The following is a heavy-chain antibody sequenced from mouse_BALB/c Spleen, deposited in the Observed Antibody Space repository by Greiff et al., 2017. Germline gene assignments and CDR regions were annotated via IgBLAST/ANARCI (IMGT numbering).Heavy chain of an antibody. V-gene: IGHV10-1*02. D-gene: IGHD3-2*01. CDR3: VRRDSSGYVGFAY. Sequence: EVKLVESGGGLVQPKGSLKLSCAASGFTFNTYAMNWVRQAPGKGLEWVARIRSKSNNYATYYADSVKDRFTISRDDSQSMLYLQMNNLKTEDTAMYYCVRRDSSGYVGFAYWGQGTLVTVSA. CDR2: IRSKSNNYAT. J-gene: IGHJ3*01. CDR1: GFTFNTYA.